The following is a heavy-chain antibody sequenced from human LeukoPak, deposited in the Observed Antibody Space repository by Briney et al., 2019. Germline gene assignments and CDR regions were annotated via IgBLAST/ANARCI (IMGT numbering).Heavy chain of an antibody. CDR2: INHSGST. V-gene: IGHV4-34*01. Sequence: SETLSLTCAVYGGSFSGYYWSWIRQPPGKGLEWIGEINHSGSTNYNPSLKSRVTISVDTSKNQFSPMLGSVPAADTAVYFCARAPIVVVIATSGGWFDPWGQGTLVTVSS. J-gene: IGHJ5*02. CDR3: ARAPIVVVIATSGGWFDP. CDR1: GGSFSGYY. D-gene: IGHD2-21*01.